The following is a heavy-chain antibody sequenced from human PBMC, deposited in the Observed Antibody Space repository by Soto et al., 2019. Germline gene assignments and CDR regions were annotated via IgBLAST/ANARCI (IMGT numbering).Heavy chain of an antibody. V-gene: IGHV5-51*01. J-gene: IGHJ6*02. CDR3: AREGYCSSTSCYNYYYYGMDV. CDR1: GYSFTSYW. Sequence: PGESLKISCKGSGYSFTSYWIGWVRQMPGKGLEWMGIIYPGDSDTRHSPSFQGQVTISADKSISTAYLQWSSLKASDTAMYYCAREGYCSSTSCYNYYYYGMDVWGQGTTVTVSS. D-gene: IGHD2-2*02. CDR2: IYPGDSDT.